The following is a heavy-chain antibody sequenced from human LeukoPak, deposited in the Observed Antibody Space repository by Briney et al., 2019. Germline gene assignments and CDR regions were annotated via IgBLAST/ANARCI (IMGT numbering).Heavy chain of an antibody. CDR3: ARADYYDSSGYFPLLDY. V-gene: IGHV4-59*01. D-gene: IGHD3-22*01. J-gene: IGHJ4*02. CDR1: GGSISSYY. CDR2: IYYSGST. Sequence: SETLSLTCTVSGGSISSYYWSWIRQPPGKGLEWIGYIYYSGSTNYNPSLKSRVTISVDTSKNQFSLKLSSVTAADTAVYYCARADYYDSSGYFPLLDYWGQGTLVTVSS.